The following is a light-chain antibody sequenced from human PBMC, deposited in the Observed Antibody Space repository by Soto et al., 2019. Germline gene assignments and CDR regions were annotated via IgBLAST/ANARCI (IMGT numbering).Light chain of an antibody. CDR1: QSVSSSY. V-gene: IGKV3-20*01. Sequence: EIVLTQSPGTLSLSPGERATLTCRANQSVSSSYLAWYQQKPGQAPRLLIYDASSRATGIPDRFSGSGSGTDFTLTISRLEPEDFAMYYCQQYGSSSITFGQGTRLE. CDR3: QQYGSSSIT. CDR2: DAS. J-gene: IGKJ5*01.